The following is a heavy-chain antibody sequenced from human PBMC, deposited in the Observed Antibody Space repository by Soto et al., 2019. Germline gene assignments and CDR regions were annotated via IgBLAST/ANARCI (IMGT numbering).Heavy chain of an antibody. J-gene: IGHJ4*02. CDR2: VSHDGRNT. V-gene: IGHV3-30*03. D-gene: IGHD6-19*01. CDR3: ARGGRQWLVTSDFNY. Sequence: VQLVESGGGVVQPGRSLRLSCAASGFTFSDYAMHWVRQAPGKGLEWVAVVSHDGRNTHYADSVKGRFTISRDSSKKKVSLEMTSGRAEDTAVYYCARGGRQWLVTSDFNYWGQGALVTVSS. CDR1: GFTFSDYA.